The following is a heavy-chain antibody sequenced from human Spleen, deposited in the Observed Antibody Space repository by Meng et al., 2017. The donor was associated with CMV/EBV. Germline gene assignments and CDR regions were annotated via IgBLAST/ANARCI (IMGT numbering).Heavy chain of an antibody. Sequence: SGYTFTGYYIHWVRHSPGQGLEWMGWLNPNIGGTNYAPKFQGRVTMTRDTSISTAYMELSRLRSDDTAVYYCARAHPSYDILTGYLGYWGQGTLVTVSS. CDR3: ARAHPSYDILTGYLGY. V-gene: IGHV1-2*02. CDR2: LNPNIGGT. D-gene: IGHD3-9*01. CDR1: GYTFTGYY. J-gene: IGHJ4*02.